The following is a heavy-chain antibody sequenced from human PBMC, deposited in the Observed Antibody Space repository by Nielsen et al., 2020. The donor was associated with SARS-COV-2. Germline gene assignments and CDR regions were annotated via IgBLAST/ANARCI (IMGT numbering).Heavy chain of an antibody. J-gene: IGHJ4*02. CDR1: GFTFSSYG. V-gene: IGHV3-30*02. CDR2: IRYDGNNK. Sequence: GESLKISCAASGFTFSSYGMHWARQAPGKGLEWVAFIRYDGNNKYYADSVKGRFTISRDNSKNTLYLQMNSLTADDTAVYYCARLSNFWSGYNDYWGQGTLVTVSS. D-gene: IGHD3-3*01. CDR3: ARLSNFWSGYNDY.